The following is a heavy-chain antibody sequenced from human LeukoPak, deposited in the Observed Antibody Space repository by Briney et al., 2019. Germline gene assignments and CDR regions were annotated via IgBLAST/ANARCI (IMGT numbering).Heavy chain of an antibody. CDR2: IYYSGST. CDR3: ARTYSSSWIDY. V-gene: IGHV4-59*08. CDR1: GGSISSYY. J-gene: IGHJ4*02. Sequence: SGTLSLTCTVSGGSISSYYWSWIRQPPGKGLEWIGYIYYSGSTNYDPSLKSRVTISVDTSKNQFSLKLSSVTAADTAVYYCARTYSSSWIDYWGQGTLVTVSS. D-gene: IGHD6-13*01.